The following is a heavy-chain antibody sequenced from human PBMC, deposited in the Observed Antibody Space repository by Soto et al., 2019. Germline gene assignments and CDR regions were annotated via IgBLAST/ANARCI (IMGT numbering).Heavy chain of an antibody. CDR2: ISAYNGNT. V-gene: IGHV1-18*01. CDR3: ARGGTPIDS. Sequence: QVQLVQSGAEVKKPGASVKVSCKASGYTFTNFGISWVRQAPGQGLEWMGWISAYNGNTNYAQKFQGRVTMTTDTATSTAEMEVRSLRFDDTAVYYCARGGTPIDSWGQGTLVTVSS. CDR1: GYTFTNFG. D-gene: IGHD3-16*01. J-gene: IGHJ4*02.